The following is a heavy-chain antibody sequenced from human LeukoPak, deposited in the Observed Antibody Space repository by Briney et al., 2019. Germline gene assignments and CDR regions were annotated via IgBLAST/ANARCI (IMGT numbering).Heavy chain of an antibody. CDR2: MYYRGNT. J-gene: IGHJ4*02. CDR3: ARQTGSGLFILP. Sequence: SGTLSLTCTVSGGSISTITYYWGWIRQPPGKGLEWVGHMYYRGNTFYDPSLKSQVSISIDTSKNQFSLRLTSVTAADTAVYYCARQTGSGLFILPGGQGTLVTVSS. D-gene: IGHD3/OR15-3a*01. CDR1: GGSISTITYY. V-gene: IGHV4-39*01.